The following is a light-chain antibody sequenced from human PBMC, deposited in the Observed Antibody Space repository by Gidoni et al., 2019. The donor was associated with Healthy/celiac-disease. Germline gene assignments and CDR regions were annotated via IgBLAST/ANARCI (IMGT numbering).Light chain of an antibody. CDR3: SSYAGSNNFVV. V-gene: IGLV2-8*01. J-gene: IGLJ2*01. Sequence: QSALTQPPSASGSPGQSVTISCTGTSSDVGGYNYVSWDQQHPGKAPKLRIYEVSKLPSGVPDRFAGSKSGNTASLTSSGLQAEDEADYYCSSYAGSNNFVVFGGGTKLTVL. CDR2: EVS. CDR1: SSDVGGYNY.